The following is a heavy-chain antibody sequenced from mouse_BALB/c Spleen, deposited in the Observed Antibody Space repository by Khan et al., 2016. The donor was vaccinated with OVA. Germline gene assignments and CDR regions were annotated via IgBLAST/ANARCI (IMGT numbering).Heavy chain of an antibody. Sequence: QVQLKESGAELMKPGASVKISCKATGYTFSGYWLEWVKQRPGHGLEWIGEILPGSGSRNYNEKFKGKATFTAAISSKTTYMQLSSLTSEDSAVYYCARVNYGSRDYFDYWGQGTTLTVSS. CDR2: ILPGSGSR. D-gene: IGHD1-1*01. CDR1: GYTFSGYW. CDR3: ARVNYGSRDYFDY. V-gene: IGHV1-9*01. J-gene: IGHJ2*01.